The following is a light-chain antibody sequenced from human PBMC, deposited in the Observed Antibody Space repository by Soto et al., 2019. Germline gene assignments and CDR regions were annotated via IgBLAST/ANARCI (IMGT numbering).Light chain of an antibody. CDR3: QQYNNWPPAWT. CDR2: GAS. V-gene: IGKV3-15*01. J-gene: IGKJ1*01. Sequence: EIVMTQSPATLSVSPGERATLSCGASQSVSSNLAWYQQKPGQAPRLLIYGASTRATGIPARFSGSGSGTEFTLTISSLQSEDFAVYYCQQYNNWPPAWTFGQGTKVEIK. CDR1: QSVSSN.